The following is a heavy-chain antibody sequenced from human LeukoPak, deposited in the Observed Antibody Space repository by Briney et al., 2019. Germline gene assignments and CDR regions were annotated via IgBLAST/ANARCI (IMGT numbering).Heavy chain of an antibody. V-gene: IGHV5-51*01. Sequence: GESLKISCKGSGYRFTSYWIGWVRQMPGKGLEWMGIIYPSDSDTRYSPSFQGQVSISADKSISAAYLQWSSLKASDTAMYYCVRRGSRGYSYAVWGQGTLVTVSS. CDR3: VRRGSRGYSYAV. J-gene: IGHJ4*02. D-gene: IGHD5-18*01. CDR2: IYPSDSDT. CDR1: GYRFTSYW.